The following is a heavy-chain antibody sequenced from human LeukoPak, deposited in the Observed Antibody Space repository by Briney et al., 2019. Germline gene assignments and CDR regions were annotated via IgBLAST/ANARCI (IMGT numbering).Heavy chain of an antibody. CDR2: INHSENT. V-gene: IGHV4-34*01. Sequence: SETLSLTCAVYGGSFSAYYWSWIRHPPGKGLEWIGEINYSENTNWSGEINHSENTNYNPSLKTRVTISVDTSKNQFSLQLRSVTAADTAVYYCTRNFDRSGYYLAYWGQGNLVTVSS. D-gene: IGHD3-22*01. CDR1: GGSFSAYY. CDR3: TRNFDRSGYYLAY. J-gene: IGHJ4*02.